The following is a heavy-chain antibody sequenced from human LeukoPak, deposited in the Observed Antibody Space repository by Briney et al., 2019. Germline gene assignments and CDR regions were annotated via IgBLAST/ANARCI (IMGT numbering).Heavy chain of an antibody. Sequence: GGSLRLSCAASGFTFSSYAMSWVRQAPGKGLEWVSAISGSGGSTYYADSVKGRFTISRDNSKNTLYLQMSSLRAEDTAVYYCAKDVGLRLRSGDSVYWGQGTLVTVSS. CDR3: AKDVGLRLRSGDSVY. J-gene: IGHJ4*02. CDR2: ISGSGGST. V-gene: IGHV3-23*01. D-gene: IGHD5-12*01. CDR1: GFTFSSYA.